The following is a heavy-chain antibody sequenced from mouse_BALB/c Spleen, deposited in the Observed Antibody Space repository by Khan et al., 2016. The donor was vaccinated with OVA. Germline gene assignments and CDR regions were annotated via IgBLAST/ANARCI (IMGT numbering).Heavy chain of an antibody. Sequence: EVQLQESGPELVKPGASVKISCKASGYSFTGYFMNWVIQSHGKSLEWIGRINPHIGETFYNQKFRDKATLTVDESSSTAHMELPSLASEDSAVDYCARTDGSDLDYWGQGTTLTVSS. CDR3: ARTDGSDLDY. J-gene: IGHJ2*01. CDR1: GYSFTGYF. CDR2: INPHIGET. D-gene: IGHD1-1*01. V-gene: IGHV1-20*02.